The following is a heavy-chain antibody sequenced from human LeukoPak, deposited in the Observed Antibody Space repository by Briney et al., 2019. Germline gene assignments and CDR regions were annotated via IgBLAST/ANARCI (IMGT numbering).Heavy chain of an antibody. V-gene: IGHV4-30-2*01. J-gene: IGHJ4*02. CDR3: ARDLDY. CDR1: GGFISSGGYS. Sequence: SETLSLTCAVSGGFISSGGYSWSWIRQPPGKGLEWIGYIYHSGSTYYNPSLKSRVTISVDRSKNQFSLKLSSVTAADTAVYYCARDLDYWGQGTLVTVSS. CDR2: IYHSGST.